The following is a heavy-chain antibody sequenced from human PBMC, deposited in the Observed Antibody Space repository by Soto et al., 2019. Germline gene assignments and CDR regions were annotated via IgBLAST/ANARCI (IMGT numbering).Heavy chain of an antibody. Sequence: QVQLVQSGAEVKRPGASVKVSCKASGYTFTSYGISWVRQAPGQGLEWMGWISAYNGNTNYAQKLQGRVTMTTDTSTSTAYMELRSLRSDDTALYYCARAVRIAAAGTGGGYWGQGTLVTVSS. V-gene: IGHV1-18*01. D-gene: IGHD6-13*01. J-gene: IGHJ4*02. CDR3: ARAVRIAAAGTGGGY. CDR2: ISAYNGNT. CDR1: GYTFTSYG.